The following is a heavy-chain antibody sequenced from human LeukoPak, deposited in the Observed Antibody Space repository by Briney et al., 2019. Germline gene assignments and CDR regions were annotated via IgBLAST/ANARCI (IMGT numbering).Heavy chain of an antibody. CDR1: GYTFTGYY. V-gene: IGHV1-2*02. J-gene: IGHJ4*02. Sequence: GASVKVSCKASGYTFTGYYIHWVRQAPGQGLEWMGYINPNSGYTNYAQKFQGRVTMTRDTSISTAYMELSRLRSDDTAVYYCARDGSDIVVVPAHDWGQGTLVTVSS. CDR3: ARDGSDIVVVPAHD. CDR2: INPNSGYT. D-gene: IGHD2-2*01.